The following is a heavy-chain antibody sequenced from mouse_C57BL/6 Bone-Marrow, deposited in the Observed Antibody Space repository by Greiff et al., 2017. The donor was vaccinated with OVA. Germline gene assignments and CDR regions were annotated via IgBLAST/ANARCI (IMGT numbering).Heavy chain of an antibody. Sequence: EVKVEESGGGLVQPGGSLKLSCAASGFTFSDYYMYWVRQTPEKRLEWVAYISNGGGSTYYPDTVKGRFTISRDNAKNTLYLQMSRLKSEDTAMYYCASHYYYGSSYEAWFAYWGQGTLVTVSA. V-gene: IGHV5-12*01. CDR2: ISNGGGST. D-gene: IGHD1-1*01. CDR3: ASHYYYGSSYEAWFAY. CDR1: GFTFSDYY. J-gene: IGHJ3*01.